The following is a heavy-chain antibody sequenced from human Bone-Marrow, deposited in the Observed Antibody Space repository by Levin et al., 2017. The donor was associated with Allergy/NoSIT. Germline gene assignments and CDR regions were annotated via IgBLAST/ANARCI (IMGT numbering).Heavy chain of an antibody. CDR3: ARADFWSDRYFYYGLDV. CDR2: IIPISGTT. D-gene: IGHD3-3*01. J-gene: IGHJ6*02. V-gene: IGHV1-69*13. CDR1: GGTFSSYG. Sequence: ASVKVSCKASGGTFSSYGITWVRQAPGQGLQWMGGIIPISGTTKYAQKYQGRVTITADESTSTAYMELRGLRFEDTAIYYCARADFWSDRYFYYGLDVWGQGTAVTVS.